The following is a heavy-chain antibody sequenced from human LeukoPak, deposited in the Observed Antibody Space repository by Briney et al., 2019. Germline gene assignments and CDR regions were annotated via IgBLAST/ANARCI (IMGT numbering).Heavy chain of an antibody. Sequence: SETLSLTCTVSSGSISSYYWSWIRQPPGKGLEWIGYIYYSGSTNYNPSLKSRVTISVDTSKNQFSLKLSSVTAADTAVYYCARAEYYYDSSGYLYWGQGTLVTVSS. V-gene: IGHV4-59*01. CDR2: IYYSGST. J-gene: IGHJ4*02. CDR1: SGSISSYY. D-gene: IGHD3-22*01. CDR3: ARAEYYYDSSGYLY.